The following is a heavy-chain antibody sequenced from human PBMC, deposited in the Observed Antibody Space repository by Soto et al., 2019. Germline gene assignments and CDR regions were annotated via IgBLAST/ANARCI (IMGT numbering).Heavy chain of an antibody. CDR3: ARAVEGHFDF. CDR1: GFTFRVYS. D-gene: IGHD6-19*01. CDR2: ITSDERTI. V-gene: IGHV3-48*02. J-gene: IGHJ4*03. Sequence: EVQLVESGGGLVQPGGSLGLSCSASGFTFRVYSMNWVRQAPGKGVEWVSYITSDERTIHYADSVKGRFTISRDNAKNSVYLQMTSLGYEVTAVYYCARAVEGHFDFWGQGILVTVSS.